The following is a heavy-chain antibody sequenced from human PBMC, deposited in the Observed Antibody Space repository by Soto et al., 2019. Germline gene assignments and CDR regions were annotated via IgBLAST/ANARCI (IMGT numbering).Heavy chain of an antibody. CDR1: GFTFSSYS. J-gene: IGHJ3*02. CDR3: ARGHLDAFDI. CDR2: ISSSSSYI. V-gene: IGHV3-21*01. Sequence: EVQLVESGGGLVKPGGSLRLSCAASGFTFSSYSMNWVRQAPGKGLEWVSSISSSSSYIYYADSVKGRVTISRDNAKNSLYLQMNSLRAEDTAVYYCARGHLDAFDIWGQGTMVTVSS.